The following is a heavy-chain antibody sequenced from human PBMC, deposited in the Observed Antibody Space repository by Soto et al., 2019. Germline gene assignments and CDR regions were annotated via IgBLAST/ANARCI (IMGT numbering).Heavy chain of an antibody. J-gene: IGHJ4*02. CDR2: ISYDEIDK. V-gene: IGHV3-30*03. CDR1: GFTFTSHA. CDR3: ARPPVIDIVVPPDY. D-gene: IGHD2-15*01. Sequence: QGQLVESGGGVVQPGRSLRLSCAASGFTFTSHAMHWVRQTPGKGLEWVAAISYDEIDKKYASSVKGRFTVSRDNVKNTLSLQTNSLRPEDTAVYYCARPPVIDIVVPPDYWGQGTLVTVSS.